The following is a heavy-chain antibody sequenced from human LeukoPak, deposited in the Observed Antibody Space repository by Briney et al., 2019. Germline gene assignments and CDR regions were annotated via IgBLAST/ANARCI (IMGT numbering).Heavy chain of an antibody. CDR1: GFTFSSYS. J-gene: IGHJ4*02. D-gene: IGHD3-16*02. V-gene: IGHV3-48*02. Sequence: GGSLRLSCAASGFTFSSYSMNWVRQAPGKGLEWVSYISSSSGAIYYADSVQGRFTISRDSAKNSLYLQMNSLRDEDTAVYYCARDNTGYTASHFDYWGQGTLVTVSS. CDR3: ARDNTGYTASHFDY. CDR2: ISSSSGAI.